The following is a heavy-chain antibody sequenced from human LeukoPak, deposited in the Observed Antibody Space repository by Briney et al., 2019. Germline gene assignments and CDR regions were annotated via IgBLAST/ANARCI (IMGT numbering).Heavy chain of an antibody. CDR1: GGPITNTNY. Sequence: PSETLSLTCGVSGGPITNTNYWTWVRQPPGKGLEWIGEVNLQGSANYNPSLMGRVAISVDTSENHIPLQLTSVTAADTAVYYCAREGGPYRPLDYSGQGTLVTVSS. J-gene: IGHJ4*02. V-gene: IGHV4-4*02. CDR3: AREGGPYRPLDY. CDR2: VNLQGSA.